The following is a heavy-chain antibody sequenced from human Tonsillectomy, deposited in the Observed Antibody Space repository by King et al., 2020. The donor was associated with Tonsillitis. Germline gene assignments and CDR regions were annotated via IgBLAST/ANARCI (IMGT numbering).Heavy chain of an antibody. D-gene: IGHD3-22*01. CDR2: INPNSGGT. V-gene: IGHV1-2*02. J-gene: IGHJ4*02. Sequence: VQLVESGAEVKKPGASVKVSCKASGYTFTGYYMHWVRQAPGQGLEWMGWINPNSGGTNYAQTFQGRVTMTRDTSISTAYMELSRLRSDDTAVYYCARDWPHYDSSGYYYRYFDYWGQGTLVTVSS. CDR3: ARDWPHYDSSGYYYRYFDY. CDR1: GYTFTGYY.